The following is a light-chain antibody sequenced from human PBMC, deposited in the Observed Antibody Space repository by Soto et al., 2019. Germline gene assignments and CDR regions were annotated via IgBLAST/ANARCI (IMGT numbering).Light chain of an antibody. J-gene: IGKJ1*01. CDR1: QGISSY. V-gene: IGKV1-9*01. CDR2: AAS. CDR3: QQYNSYLWT. Sequence: IQLTQSPSFLSASVGDRVTITCRASQGISSYLAWYQQKPGKAPKLRSYAASTLQSGVPSRFSGSGSGTEVTLTISNLQPDDFATYYCQQYNSYLWTFGQGTKVDIK.